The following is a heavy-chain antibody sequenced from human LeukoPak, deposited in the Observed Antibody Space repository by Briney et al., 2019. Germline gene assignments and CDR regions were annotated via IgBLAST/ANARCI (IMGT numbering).Heavy chain of an antibody. D-gene: IGHD5-12*01. Sequence: SETLSLTCTVSGASVSNNNYYWGWIRQPPGKGLEWIASIYYSGSTYYNPSLKSRVTISVDTSKNHLSLILSSVTAADTAVYYCAPGGYIGYGHAFDIWGQGTMVTVSS. CDR2: IYYSGST. J-gene: IGHJ3*02. V-gene: IGHV4-39*07. CDR3: APGGYIGYGHAFDI. CDR1: GASVSNNNYY.